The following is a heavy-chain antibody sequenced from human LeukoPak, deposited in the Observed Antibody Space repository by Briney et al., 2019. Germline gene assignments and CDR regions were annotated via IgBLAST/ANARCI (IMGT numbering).Heavy chain of an antibody. CDR1: GYTFTTYG. CDR2: ISAYNGDT. D-gene: IGHD3-10*01. CDR3: ARDGRFGELLDY. V-gene: IGHV1-18*01. J-gene: IGHJ4*02. Sequence: GASVKVSCKASGYTFTTYGISWVRQAPGQGLEWMGWISAYNGDTNYAQELQGRVTMTTVTSTNTVYMELRSLRSDDTAVYYCARDGRFGELLDYWGQGTPVTVSS.